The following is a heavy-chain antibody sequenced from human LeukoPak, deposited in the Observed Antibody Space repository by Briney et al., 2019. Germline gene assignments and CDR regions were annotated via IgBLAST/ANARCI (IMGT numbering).Heavy chain of an antibody. CDR3: ARHQWGYYGSGSYYETAFDY. Sequence: PSETLSLTCIVSGDSITSGSHYWSWIRQPAGKGLEWIGRIYTSATTNYNPSLRSRVTISIDTTKNQFSLKLTSVTAADTAVYYCARHQWGYYGSGSYYETAFDYWGQGTLVTVSS. J-gene: IGHJ4*02. CDR1: GDSITSGSHY. CDR2: IYTSATT. V-gene: IGHV4-61*02. D-gene: IGHD3-10*01.